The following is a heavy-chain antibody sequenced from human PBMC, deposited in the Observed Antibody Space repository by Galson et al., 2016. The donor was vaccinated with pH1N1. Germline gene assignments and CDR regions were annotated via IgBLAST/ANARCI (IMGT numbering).Heavy chain of an antibody. CDR1: GYTFTTSY. CDR2: IDPSNGGT. CDR3: TRDLGRLRDF. Sequence: SVKVSCKASGYTFTTSYIHWVRQAPGEGPEWMGVIDPSNGGTTYAQKFQARVTMTRDTSTSTVYLDLSRLRSEDTSVFYCTRDLGRLRDFWGQGTLVTVSS. D-gene: IGHD1-26*01. V-gene: IGHV1-46*01. J-gene: IGHJ4*02.